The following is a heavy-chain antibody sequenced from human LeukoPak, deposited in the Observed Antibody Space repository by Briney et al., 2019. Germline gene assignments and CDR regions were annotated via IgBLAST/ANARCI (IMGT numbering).Heavy chain of an antibody. Sequence: PSGGSLRLSCAASGFTFSSYAMSWVRQAPGKGLEWVSAISGSGGSTYYADSVKGRFTISRDNSKNTLYLQMNSLRAEDTAVYYCAKEDYYDSSGYYYFGNAFDIWGQGTMVTVSS. CDR3: AKEDYYDSSGYYYFGNAFDI. J-gene: IGHJ3*02. V-gene: IGHV3-23*01. CDR1: GFTFSSYA. D-gene: IGHD3-22*01. CDR2: ISGSGGST.